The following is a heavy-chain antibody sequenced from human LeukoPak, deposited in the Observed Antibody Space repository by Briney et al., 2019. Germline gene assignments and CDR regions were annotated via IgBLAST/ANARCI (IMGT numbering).Heavy chain of an antibody. CDR1: GYTFTGYY. J-gene: IGHJ5*02. CDR2: INPNSGGT. CDR3: ARREDFWSGYQTHNWFDP. D-gene: IGHD3-3*01. V-gene: IGHV1-2*02. Sequence: ASVTVSCKASGYTFTGYYMHWVRQAPGQGLEWMGWINPNSGGTNYAQKFQGRVTMTRDTSISTAYMELSRLRSDDTAVYYCARREDFWSGYQTHNWFDPWGQGTLVTVSS.